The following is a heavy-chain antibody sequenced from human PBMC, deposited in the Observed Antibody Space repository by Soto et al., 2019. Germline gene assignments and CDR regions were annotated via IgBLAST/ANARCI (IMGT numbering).Heavy chain of an antibody. J-gene: IGHJ4*02. Sequence: GGSLRLSCAASGFIFENFGMSWDRQAPGKGLEWISSISGSGFKKYYADSVKGRFTISRDNSKNTLYLQVNSLRPEDTAVYYCAREWSVANPGYWGQGTQVTVSS. CDR1: GFIFENFG. CDR2: ISGSGFKK. V-gene: IGHV3-23*01. CDR3: AREWSVANPGY. D-gene: IGHD5-12*01.